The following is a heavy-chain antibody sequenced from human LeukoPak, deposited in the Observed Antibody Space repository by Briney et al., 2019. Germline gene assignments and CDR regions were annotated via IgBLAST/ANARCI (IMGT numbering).Heavy chain of an antibody. J-gene: IGHJ4*02. CDR1: GGSIRSTSYY. CDR2: INDSGNS. D-gene: IGHD6-13*01. CDR3: ARRGLQLVLGW. Sequence: PSETLSLTCSVSGGSIRSTSYYWAWIRRTPGRGLEWIGSINDSGNSFYNPSLKSRVSIVVDTSKNHFSLKLSSVTAADTAVYYCARRGLQLVLGWWGQGTLVTVSS. V-gene: IGHV4-39*02.